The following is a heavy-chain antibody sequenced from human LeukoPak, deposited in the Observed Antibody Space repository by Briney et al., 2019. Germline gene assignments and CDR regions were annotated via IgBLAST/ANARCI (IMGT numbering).Heavy chain of an antibody. CDR2: ISGSGGST. CDR1: GFTFSSYA. D-gene: IGHD2-15*01. CDR3: AKSLGYCSGGSCYSANWFDP. V-gene: IGHV3-23*01. Sequence: GGSLRLSCAASGFTFSSYAMSWVRQAPGKGLEWVSAISGSGGSTYYADSVKGRFTISRDNSKNTLYLQMNSLRAEDTAVYYCAKSLGYCSGGSCYSANWFDPWGQETLVTVSS. J-gene: IGHJ5*02.